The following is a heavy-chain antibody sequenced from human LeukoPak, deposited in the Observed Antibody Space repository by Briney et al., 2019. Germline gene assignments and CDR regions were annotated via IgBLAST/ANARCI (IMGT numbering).Heavy chain of an antibody. CDR1: GYTFTSYD. Sequence: GASVKVSCKASGYTFTSYDINWVRQATGQGLEWMGWMNPNSGNTGYAQKFQGRVTMTRNTSTSTAYMELSSLRSEDTAVYYCARGGLPPMIVVAKGFDLWGRGTLVTVSS. J-gene: IGHJ2*01. CDR3: ARGGLPPMIVVAKGFDL. D-gene: IGHD3-22*01. CDR2: MNPNSGNT. V-gene: IGHV1-8*01.